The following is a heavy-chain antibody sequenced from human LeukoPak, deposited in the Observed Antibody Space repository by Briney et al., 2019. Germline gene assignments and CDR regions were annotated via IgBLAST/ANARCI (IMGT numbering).Heavy chain of an antibody. J-gene: IGHJ4*02. CDR3: TRGYYETFDH. CDR2: VDYNGAT. D-gene: IGHD3-16*01. Sequence: PSETLSLTCAVPGASISIDHWNWIRQLPGKGLEWIGNVDYNGATKYNPSLQSRITISLDTSNNQFSLTLTSVTAADTALYFCTRGYYETFDHWGQGRLVTVSS. V-gene: IGHV4-59*01. CDR1: GASISIDH.